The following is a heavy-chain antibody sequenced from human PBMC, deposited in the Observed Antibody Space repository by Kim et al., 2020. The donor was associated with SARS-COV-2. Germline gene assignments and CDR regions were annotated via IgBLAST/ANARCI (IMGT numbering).Heavy chain of an antibody. Sequence: GGSLRLSCAASGFSFGSYGMRWVRQAPGKGLEWVSGISGSGDITNYVDSVKGRFTISRDNSKNTLFLQMNNLRAEDTAVYYCAKTMLRGKGAYFDYWGQG. CDR1: GFSFGSYG. V-gene: IGHV3-23*01. D-gene: IGHD3-10*01. J-gene: IGHJ4*02. CDR3: AKTMLRGKGAYFDY. CDR2: ISGSGDIT.